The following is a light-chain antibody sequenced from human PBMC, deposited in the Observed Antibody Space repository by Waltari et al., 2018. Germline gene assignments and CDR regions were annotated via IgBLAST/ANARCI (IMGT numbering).Light chain of an antibody. Sequence: QSVLTQPPSASGTPGQRVTLSRGGSRSNVDTDTVYAYQRLPGTTPKLLIYNDDQRPSGVPDRFSGSKSGTSASLAISGLRSEDDADYYCAAWDASLGGYLFGTGTKVTVL. J-gene: IGLJ1*01. CDR2: NDD. CDR1: RSNVDTDT. V-gene: IGLV1-47*02. CDR3: AAWDASLGGYL.